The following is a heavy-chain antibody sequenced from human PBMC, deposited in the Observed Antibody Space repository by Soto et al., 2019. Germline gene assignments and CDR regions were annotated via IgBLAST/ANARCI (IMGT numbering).Heavy chain of an antibody. CDR2: ISGGGGST. Sequence: EVQLLESGGGLVQPGGSLRLSCAASGFSFSSYAMSWVRQAPGKGLEWVSGISGGGGSTDYADYVKGRFTISRDNSKNTLYLQLNSLRAEDTAVYYCAKDSGAVAGPCWGQGTLVTVSS. D-gene: IGHD6-19*01. CDR1: GFSFSSYA. CDR3: AKDSGAVAGPC. J-gene: IGHJ4*02. V-gene: IGHV3-23*01.